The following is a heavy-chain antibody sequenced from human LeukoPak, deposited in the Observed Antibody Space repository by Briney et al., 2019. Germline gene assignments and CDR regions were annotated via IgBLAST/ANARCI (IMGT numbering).Heavy chain of an antibody. Sequence: SGPTLVNPTQTLTLTCSFSRCSLSTRGVGVGWIRQPPGKGLERLAIIYWDDGNPYSPSPKSRLTITKDTSQNHVVLTMTDMDPVDTCTYYCAHSWPYSGYGRWGQGTLVTDSS. CDR3: AHSWPYSGYGR. D-gene: IGHD5-12*01. CDR2: IYWDDGN. V-gene: IGHV2-5*02. CDR1: RCSLSTRGVG. J-gene: IGHJ4*02.